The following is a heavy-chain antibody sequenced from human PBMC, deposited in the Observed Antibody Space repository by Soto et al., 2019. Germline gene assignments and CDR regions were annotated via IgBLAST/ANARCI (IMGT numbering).Heavy chain of an antibody. D-gene: IGHD5-12*01. Sequence: QVQLVESGGGVVQPGMSVRLSCAASGPSFSNRGIHGVRQTVVNGLECVVLTSYDGRPQWYADSVKRRFTISRDHSKNTLYLQRNSLRVEDTDVYYCSKAIGGSGYDPSLDYWGQGTLVTVSS. V-gene: IGHV3-30*18. J-gene: IGHJ4*02. CDR1: GPSFSNRG. CDR2: TSYDGRPQ. CDR3: SKAIGGSGYDPSLDY.